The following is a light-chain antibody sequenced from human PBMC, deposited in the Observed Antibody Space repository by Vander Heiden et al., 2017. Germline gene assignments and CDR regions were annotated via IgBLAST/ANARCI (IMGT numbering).Light chain of an antibody. J-gene: IGLJ3*02. CDR1: SGHSSYI. CDR3: ETWDSNTHWV. V-gene: IGLV4-60*03. CDR2: LEGSGSY. Sequence: QPVLTQSSSASASLESSVKLTCTLSSGHSSYIIAWHQQQPGKAPRYLMKLEGSGSYNKGSGVPDRFSGSSSGADRYLTISNLQSEDEADYYCETWDSNTHWVFGGGTKLTVL.